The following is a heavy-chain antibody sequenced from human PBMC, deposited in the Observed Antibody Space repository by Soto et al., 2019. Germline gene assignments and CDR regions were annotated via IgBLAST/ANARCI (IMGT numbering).Heavy chain of an antibody. D-gene: IGHD2-15*01. J-gene: IGHJ4*02. Sequence: QVQLVQSGAEVKKPGASVKVSCKASGYTFTSYAMHWVRQAPGQRLEWMGWINAGNGNTKYSQKFQGRVTITRDTSASTAYIELSSLRSEDTAVYYGARGPGGPDGPGDYWGQGTLVTVSS. CDR2: INAGNGNT. V-gene: IGHV1-3*01. CDR1: GYTFTSYA. CDR3: ARGPGGPDGPGDY.